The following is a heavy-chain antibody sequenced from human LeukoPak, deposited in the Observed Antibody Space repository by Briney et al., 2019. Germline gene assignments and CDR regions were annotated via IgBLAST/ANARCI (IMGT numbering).Heavy chain of an antibody. CDR3: AREGQGDGYNLFDY. CDR2: INPNSGGT. D-gene: IGHD5-24*01. Sequence: ASVKVSCKASGYTFTGYYMHWVRQAPGQGLEWMGWINPNSGGTNYAQKFQGWVTMTRDTSISTAYMELSRLRSDDTAVYYCAREGQGDGYNLFDYWGQGTLVTVSS. V-gene: IGHV1-2*04. J-gene: IGHJ4*02. CDR1: GYTFTGYY.